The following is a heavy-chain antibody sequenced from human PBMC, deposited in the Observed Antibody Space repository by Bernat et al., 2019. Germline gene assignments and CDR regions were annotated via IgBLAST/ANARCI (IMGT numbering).Heavy chain of an antibody. CDR3: ARRGFLDY. D-gene: IGHD3-16*01. J-gene: IGHJ4*02. Sequence: QVQLQESGPGLVKPSETLSLTCTVSGGSISGYYWSWIRQPPGKGLEWIGFLSDTGSTSYNPSLTSRVTILVDTSKNQFSLKLSSVTAADTAVYYCARRGFLDYWGQGTMVTVSS. V-gene: IGHV4-59*08. CDR1: GGSISGYY. CDR2: LSDTGST.